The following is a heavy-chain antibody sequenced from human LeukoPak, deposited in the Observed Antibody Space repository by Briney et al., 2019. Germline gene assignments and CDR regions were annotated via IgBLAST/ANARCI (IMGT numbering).Heavy chain of an antibody. CDR1: GYSISSGYY. V-gene: IGHV4-38-2*01. J-gene: IGHJ2*01. Sequence: SETLSLTCAVSGYSISSGYYWGWIRQPPGKGLEWIGSVYHSGSTYYNPSLKSRVTISVDTSKNQFSLKLSSVTAADTAVYYCARHYMLRGPLSYWYFDLWGPGTLVNVSS. CDR2: VYHSGST. D-gene: IGHD3-10*01. CDR3: ARHYMLRGPLSYWYFDL.